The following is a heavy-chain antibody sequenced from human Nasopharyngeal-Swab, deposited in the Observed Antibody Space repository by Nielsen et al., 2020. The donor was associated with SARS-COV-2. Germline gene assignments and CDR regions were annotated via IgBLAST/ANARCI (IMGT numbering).Heavy chain of an antibody. CDR1: GGSFSGYY. CDR2: INHSGST. Sequence: SETLSLTCAVHGGSFSGYYWSWIRQPPGKGLEWIGEINHSGSTNYNPSLKSRVTISVDTSKNQFSLKLSSVTAADTAVYYCARGGCRQSGWSTRGGCYFDYWGQGTLVTVSS. CDR3: ARGGCRQSGWSTRGGCYFDY. V-gene: IGHV4-34*01. D-gene: IGHD6-19*01. J-gene: IGHJ4*02.